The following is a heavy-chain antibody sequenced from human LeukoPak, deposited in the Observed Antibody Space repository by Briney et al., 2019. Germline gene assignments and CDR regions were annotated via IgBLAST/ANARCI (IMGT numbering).Heavy chain of an antibody. D-gene: IGHD5-12*01. CDR2: IYTSGST. Sequence: PSETLSLTCTVSGGSISSGSYYRSWIRQPAGKGLEWIGRIYTSGSTNYNPSLKSRVTISVDTSKNQFSLKLSSVTAADTAVYYCARAAPRGYSGYLLDYWGQGTLVTVSS. J-gene: IGHJ4*02. CDR1: GGSISSGSYY. V-gene: IGHV4-61*02. CDR3: ARAAPRGYSGYLLDY.